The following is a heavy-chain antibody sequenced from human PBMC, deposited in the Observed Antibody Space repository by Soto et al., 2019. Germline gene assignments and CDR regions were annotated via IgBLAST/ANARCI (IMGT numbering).Heavy chain of an antibody. J-gene: IGHJ4*02. CDR3: ARGIPDYGDYKGTLDFDY. CDR1: GYTFTSYY. CDR2: INPSGGST. Sequence: XVKVSCRASGYTFTSYYMHWVRHAPGQGLEWMGIINPSGGSTSYAQKFQGRVTMTRDTSTSTVYMELSSLRSEDTAVYYCARGIPDYGDYKGTLDFDYWGQGTLVTVSS. V-gene: IGHV1-46*01. D-gene: IGHD4-17*01.